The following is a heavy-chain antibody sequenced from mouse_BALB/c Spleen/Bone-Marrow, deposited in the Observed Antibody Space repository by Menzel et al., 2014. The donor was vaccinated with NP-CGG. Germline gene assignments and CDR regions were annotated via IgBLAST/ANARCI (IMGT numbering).Heavy chain of an antibody. J-gene: IGHJ4*01. CDR1: GFSLTSYG. Sequence: VQVVESGHGLVQPSQSLSITCTVSGFSLTSYGVYWVRQSPGKGLEWLGVIWSGGSTDYNAAFISRLSISKDNSKSQVFFKMNSLQSNDTAIYYCARNRDWDGAMDYWGQGTSVTVSS. CDR2: IWSGGST. CDR3: ARNRDWDGAMDY. D-gene: IGHD4-1*01. V-gene: IGHV2-2*03.